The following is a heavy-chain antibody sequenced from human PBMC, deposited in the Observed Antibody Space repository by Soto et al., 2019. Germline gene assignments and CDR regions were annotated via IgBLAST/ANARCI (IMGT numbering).Heavy chain of an antibody. CDR2: ISYDGSNK. Sequence: GGSLRLSCAASGFTFSSYAMHWVRQAPGKGLEWVAVISYDGSNKYYADSVKGRFTISRDNSKNTLYLQMNSLRAEDTAVYYCARLDIVVVPAAMDLWGYYYYGMDVWGQGTTVTVSS. CDR1: GFTFSSYA. CDR3: ARLDIVVVPAAMDLWGYYYYGMDV. J-gene: IGHJ6*02. D-gene: IGHD2-2*01. V-gene: IGHV3-30-3*01.